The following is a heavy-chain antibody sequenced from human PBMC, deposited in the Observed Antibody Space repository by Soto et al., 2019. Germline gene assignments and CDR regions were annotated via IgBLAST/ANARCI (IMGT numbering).Heavy chain of an antibody. D-gene: IGHD6-19*01. CDR3: ARDETSSGWLAY. CDR1: GVTFSTYW. CDR2: INSDGDIT. V-gene: IGHV3-74*01. Sequence: VQLAESGGGLVHPGGSLRLSCEVSGVTFSTYWMHWVRQVPGKGLVWVSRINSDGDITTYADSVRGRFTISRDNAKNTLYLQMTSLRAEDTAVYYCARDETSSGWLAYWGQGTLVTVSS. J-gene: IGHJ4*02.